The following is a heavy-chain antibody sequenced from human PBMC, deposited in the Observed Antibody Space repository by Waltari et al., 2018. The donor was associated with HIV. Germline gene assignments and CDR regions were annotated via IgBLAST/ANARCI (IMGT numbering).Heavy chain of an antibody. V-gene: IGHV1-46*03. Sequence: QVQLVQSGAEVKKPGASVKVSCKASGYTFTSYYMHWVRQAPGQGLEWKRINNPRSGSTSYAQKFQGRVTITRDTSTSTGYMEMSSQRAEDSAVYYCARGDCDFWSGPKKSLDYWGQGTLVTVSS. CDR1: GYTFTSYY. J-gene: IGHJ4*02. D-gene: IGHD3-3*01. CDR3: ARGDCDFWSGPKKSLDY. CDR2: NNPRSGST.